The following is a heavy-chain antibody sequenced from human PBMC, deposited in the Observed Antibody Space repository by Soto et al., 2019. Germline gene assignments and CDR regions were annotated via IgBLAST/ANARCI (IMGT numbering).Heavy chain of an antibody. CDR3: ARERSSGWFDP. CDR2: MNPNSGNT. J-gene: IGHJ5*02. Sequence: ASVKVSCKASGYTFTSYASNWVRQATGQGLEWMGWMNPNSGNTGFAQKFQGRVTMTRNTSISTAYMELSSLRSEDTAVYYCARERSSGWFDPWGQGTLVTVSS. D-gene: IGHD6-25*01. V-gene: IGHV1-8*01. CDR1: GYTFTSYA.